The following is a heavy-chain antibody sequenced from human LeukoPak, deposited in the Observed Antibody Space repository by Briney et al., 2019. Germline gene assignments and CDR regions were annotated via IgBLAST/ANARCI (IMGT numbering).Heavy chain of an antibody. D-gene: IGHD6-13*01. V-gene: IGHV1-69*05. CDR3: ARERIGYSSPRDFDY. CDR2: IIPIFGTA. Sequence: GASVKVSCKTSGYSFTDYYMHWVRQAPGQGLEWMGGIIPIFGTANYAQKFQGRVTITTDESTSTAYMELSSLRSEDTAVYYCARERIGYSSPRDFDYWGQGTLVTVSS. CDR1: GYSFTDYY. J-gene: IGHJ4*02.